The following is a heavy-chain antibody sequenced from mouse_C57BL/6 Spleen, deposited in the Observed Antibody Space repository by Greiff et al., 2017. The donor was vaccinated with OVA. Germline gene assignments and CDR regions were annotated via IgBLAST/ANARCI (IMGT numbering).Heavy chain of an antibody. CDR2: IYPRSGNT. CDR1: GYTFTSYG. Sequence: VQLQQSGAELARPGASVKLSCKASGYTFTSYGISWVKQRTGQGLEWIGEIYPRSGNTYYNEKFKGKATLTADKSSSTAYMELRSLTSEDSAVYFCAIGSSGFAYWGQGTLVTVSA. D-gene: IGHD1-1*01. V-gene: IGHV1-81*01. J-gene: IGHJ3*01. CDR3: AIGSSGFAY.